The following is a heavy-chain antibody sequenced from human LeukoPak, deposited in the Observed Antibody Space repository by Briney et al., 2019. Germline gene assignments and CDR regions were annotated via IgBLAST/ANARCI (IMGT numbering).Heavy chain of an antibody. D-gene: IGHD6-19*01. Sequence: SETLSLTCTVSGGSISSGGYYWSWIRQPPGKGLEWIGYIYHSGSTYYNPSLKSRVTISVDRSKNQFSLKLSSVTAADTAVYYCARIPTRSGWYNFDYWGQGTLVTVSS. CDR2: IYHSGST. CDR1: GGSISSGGYY. V-gene: IGHV4-30-2*01. CDR3: ARIPTRSGWYNFDY. J-gene: IGHJ4*02.